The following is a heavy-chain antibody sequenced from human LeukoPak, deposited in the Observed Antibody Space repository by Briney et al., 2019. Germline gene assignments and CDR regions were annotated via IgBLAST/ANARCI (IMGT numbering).Heavy chain of an antibody. CDR1: GGSISSYY. CDR3: ARAWATDYFDY. CDR2: MYYSRTI. J-gene: IGHJ4*02. V-gene: IGHV4-59*01. Sequence: PSETLSLTCTVSGGSISSYYWSWIRQPPGKGREWIGYMYYSRTINYNPSLKRRVTISVDTSKNQFSLKLSSVTAADTAMYYCARAWATDYFDYWGQGTLVTVSS.